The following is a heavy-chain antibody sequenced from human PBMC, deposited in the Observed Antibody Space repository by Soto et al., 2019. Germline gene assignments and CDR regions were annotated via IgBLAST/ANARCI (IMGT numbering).Heavy chain of an antibody. CDR3: ARVRRDRSGSYYFDY. CDR1: GFSLSDYY. V-gene: IGHV3-11*01. CDR2: ISSSGSTT. D-gene: IGHD3-22*01. Sequence: GGSLRLSCAASGFSLSDYYMSWIRQAPGEGLEWVSYISSSGSTTHYADSVKGRFTISKDNAKNSVYLQMNSLRAEDTAVYYCARVRRDRSGSYYFDYWGQGTLVTVSS. J-gene: IGHJ4*02.